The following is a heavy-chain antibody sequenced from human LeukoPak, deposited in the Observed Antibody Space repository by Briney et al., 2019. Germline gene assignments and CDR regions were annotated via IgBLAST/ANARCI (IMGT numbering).Heavy chain of an antibody. CDR2: IYYNGGT. Sequence: SETLSLICSVSGDSISSYRWSWIRQPPGKGLEWIGSIYYNGGTYDNPSLRSRVTISVDTSKNQFSLKLNSVTAADTAVYYCARRTVADYSDYFDFWGQGTLVTVSS. D-gene: IGHD2-15*01. J-gene: IGHJ4*02. CDR3: ARRTVADYSDYFDF. V-gene: IGHV4-59*05. CDR1: GDSISSYR.